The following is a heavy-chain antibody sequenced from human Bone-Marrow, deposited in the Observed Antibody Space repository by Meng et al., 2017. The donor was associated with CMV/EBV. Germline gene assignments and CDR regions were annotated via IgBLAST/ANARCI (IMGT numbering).Heavy chain of an antibody. V-gene: IGHV1-18*01. CDR3: ARDLPFGSHSSGWQCFDY. CDR2: ISAYNGNT. CDR1: GYTFTSYG. J-gene: IGHJ4*02. D-gene: IGHD6-19*01. Sequence: QVQLVQSGAEGKKPGXSVKVSCKVSGYTFTSYGISWVRQAPVQGLEWMGWISAYNGNTNYAQKLQGRVTMTTDTSTSTAYMELRSLRSDDTAVYYCARDLPFGSHSSGWQCFDYWGQGTLVTVAS.